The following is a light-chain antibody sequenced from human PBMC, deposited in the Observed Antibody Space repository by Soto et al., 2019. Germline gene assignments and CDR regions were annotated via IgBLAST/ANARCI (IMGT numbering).Light chain of an antibody. Sequence: QSVLTQPPSASGTPGQRVTISCSGRSSNIGSSTVNWYQQLPGAAPTVLIYSNNQRPSGVPDRFSGSKSGTSASLAISGLQPEDEADYYCAAWDDSLNGPVFGGGTKVAV. CDR1: SSNIGSST. CDR3: AAWDDSLNGPV. CDR2: SNN. V-gene: IGLV1-44*01. J-gene: IGLJ2*01.